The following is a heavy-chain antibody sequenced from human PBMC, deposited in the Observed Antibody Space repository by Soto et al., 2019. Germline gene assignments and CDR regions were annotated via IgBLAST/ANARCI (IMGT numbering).Heavy chain of an antibody. J-gene: IGHJ4*02. CDR1: GFTFSRYW. Sequence: EVQLVESGGGLVQPGGSLRLSCAASGFTFSRYWMHWVRQAPGKGLVWVSRIKSDGRSTRYADSVKGRFTISRDNAKNTLYLQMTSLRAEDTAVYYCARVIGPGDSSFYWGQGTLVTVSS. V-gene: IGHV3-74*01. CDR3: ARVIGPGDSSFY. D-gene: IGHD3-22*01. CDR2: IKSDGRST.